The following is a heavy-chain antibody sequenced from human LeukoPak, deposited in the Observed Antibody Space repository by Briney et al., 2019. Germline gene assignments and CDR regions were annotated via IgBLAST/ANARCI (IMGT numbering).Heavy chain of an antibody. CDR1: GGTFSSYA. D-gene: IGHD1-26*01. CDR2: IIPILGIA. V-gene: IGHV1-69*04. J-gene: IGHJ6*02. CDR3: AREGRYSGSLKGMDV. Sequence: ASVKVSCKASGGTFSSYAISWVRQAPGQGLEWMGRIIPILGIANYAQKFQGRVTITADKSTSTAYMELSSLRSEDTAVYYCAREGRYSGSLKGMDVWGQGTTVTVSS.